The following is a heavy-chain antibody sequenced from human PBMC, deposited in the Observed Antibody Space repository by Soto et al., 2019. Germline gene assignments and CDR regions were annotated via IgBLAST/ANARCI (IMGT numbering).Heavy chain of an antibody. D-gene: IGHD3-3*01. Sequence: GGSLRLSCAASGFTFSSFSMNWVRQAPGKGLEWVSSISSSSSYIYFADSVKGRFTISRDNAKNSLYLQMNSLRAEDTAVYYCARDEPVDYDFWSGYPPLDYWGQGTLVTVSS. CDR2: ISSSSSYI. V-gene: IGHV3-21*01. J-gene: IGHJ4*02. CDR1: GFTFSSFS. CDR3: ARDEPVDYDFWSGYPPLDY.